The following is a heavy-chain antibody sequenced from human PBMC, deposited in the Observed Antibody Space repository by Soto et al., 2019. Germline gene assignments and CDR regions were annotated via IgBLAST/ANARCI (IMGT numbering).Heavy chain of an antibody. CDR1: GGSISSGGYY. CDR3: ASGIDYIWDKYYFDY. D-gene: IGHD3-16*01. Sequence: SETLSLTCTVSGGSISSGGYYWSWIRQHPGKGLEWIGYIYYSGSTYYNPSLKSRVTISVDTSKNQFSLKLSSVTAADTAVYYCASGIDYIWDKYYFDYWGQGTLVTVS. CDR2: IYYSGST. V-gene: IGHV4-31*03. J-gene: IGHJ4*02.